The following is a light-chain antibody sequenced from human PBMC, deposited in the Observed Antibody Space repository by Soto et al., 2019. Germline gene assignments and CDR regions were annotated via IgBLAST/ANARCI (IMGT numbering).Light chain of an antibody. CDR2: AAS. CDR3: QQSYSTPWT. J-gene: IGKJ1*01. Sequence: DIQMTQSPSSLSASVGDRVTITCRASQSISTYLNWYQQKPGKAPKLLIYAASSLQSGVPSGFSGSGSGTDFTLTISSLQPEDFETYYCQQSYSTPWTFGQGTKVDI. V-gene: IGKV1-39*01. CDR1: QSISTY.